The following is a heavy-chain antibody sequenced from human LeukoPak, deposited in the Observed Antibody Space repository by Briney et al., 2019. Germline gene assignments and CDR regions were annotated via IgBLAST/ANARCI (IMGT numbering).Heavy chain of an antibody. CDR2: INHSGST. J-gene: IGHJ4*02. CDR1: GGSFSGYY. D-gene: IGHD6-19*01. V-gene: IGHV4-34*01. Sequence: SETLSLTCAVYGGSFSGYYWSWIRQPPGKGLEWIGEINHSGSTNYNPSLKSRVTISVDTSKNQFSLKLSSVTAADTAVYYCARTKQWLVQMGIDYWGQGTLVTVSS. CDR3: ARTKQWLVQMGIDY.